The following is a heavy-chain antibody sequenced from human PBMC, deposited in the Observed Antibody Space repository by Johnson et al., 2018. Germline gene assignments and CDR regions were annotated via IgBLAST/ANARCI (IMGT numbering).Heavy chain of an antibody. D-gene: IGHD2-2*03. V-gene: IGHV3-21*01. CDR1: RFTFSTSA. Sequence: VQLVQSGGGLVKPGGSLRLSCAASRFTFSTSAMNWVRQAPGKGLEWVSYISTTGSYIYYADSVKGRFTLSRDNAKNSLYLQMNSQNAEDTAVYYCAKGGYCSSTSCYSYYYYYMDVWGKGTTVTVSS. J-gene: IGHJ6*03. CDR2: ISTTGSYI. CDR3: AKGGYCSSTSCYSYYYYYMDV.